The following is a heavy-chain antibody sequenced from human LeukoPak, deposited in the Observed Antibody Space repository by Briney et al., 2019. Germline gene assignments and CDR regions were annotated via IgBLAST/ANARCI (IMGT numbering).Heavy chain of an antibody. V-gene: IGHV4-34*01. Sequence: SETLSLTCAFCGGSFSGHYWTWLRQPPGKGLEGIGELNHSGSTSYDPSLNSRVTISVDTSKNQFSLRLSSVTAADTAVYYCARPRYGSGSLDSWGQGTLVSVSS. CDR2: LNHSGST. D-gene: IGHD3-10*01. CDR3: ARPRYGSGSLDS. J-gene: IGHJ4*02. CDR1: GGSFSGHY.